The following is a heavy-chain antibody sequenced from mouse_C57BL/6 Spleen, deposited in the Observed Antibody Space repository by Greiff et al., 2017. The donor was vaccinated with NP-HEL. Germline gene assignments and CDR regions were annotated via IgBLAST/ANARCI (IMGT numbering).Heavy chain of an antibody. Sequence: EVKLMESGGDLVKPGGSLKLSCAASGFTFSSYGMSWVRQTPDKRLEWVAIISSGGSYTYYPDSVKGRFTFSRNNTKNTLYLQMSSLKSEDTAMYYCARHGSSVYAMDYWGQGTSVTVSS. CDR3: ARHGSSVYAMDY. V-gene: IGHV5-6*01. D-gene: IGHD1-1*01. CDR2: ISSGGSYT. CDR1: GFTFSSYG. J-gene: IGHJ4*01.